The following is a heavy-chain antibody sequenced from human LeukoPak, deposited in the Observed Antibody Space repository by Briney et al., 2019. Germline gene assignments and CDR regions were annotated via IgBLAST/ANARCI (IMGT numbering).Heavy chain of an antibody. CDR1: GYTFTTYG. CDR2: ISTYDGGT. Sequence: VASVMVSCKASGYTFTTYGINWVRQAPGQGLEWMGWISTYDGGTNYAQKFRDRVTMLRDTSTSTAYMELRSLRSDDTAVYYCARGLVGATPDDAFDIWGQGTMVTVSS. D-gene: IGHD1-26*01. V-gene: IGHV1-18*01. J-gene: IGHJ3*02. CDR3: ARGLVGATPDDAFDI.